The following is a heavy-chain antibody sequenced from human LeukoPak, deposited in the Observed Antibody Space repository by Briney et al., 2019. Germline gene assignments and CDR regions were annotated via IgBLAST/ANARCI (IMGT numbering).Heavy chain of an antibody. V-gene: IGHV1-2*02. Sequence: GASVKVSCKASGYTFTGYYMHWVRQAPGHGLEWMGWINPNSGGTNYAQKFQVRVTMTRDTSISTAYMELSRLRSDDTAVYYCARQSGSGSYSPGLHYYYYYGMDVWGQGTTVTVSS. CDR2: INPNSGGT. D-gene: IGHD3-10*01. CDR1: GYTFTGYY. J-gene: IGHJ6*02. CDR3: ARQSGSGSYSPGLHYYYYYGMDV.